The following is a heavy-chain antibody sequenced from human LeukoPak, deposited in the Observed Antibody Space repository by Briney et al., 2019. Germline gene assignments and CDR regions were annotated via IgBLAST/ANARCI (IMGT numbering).Heavy chain of an antibody. D-gene: IGHD1-14*01. CDR3: AKSRSGSANRALQIFDN. CDR2: ISPGGGTT. V-gene: IGHV3-23*01. J-gene: IGHJ4*02. Sequence: GGSLRLSCAVSGFAFGSEAMSWVRQSPARGLEWVASISPGGGTTYYADYVKGRFTISRDNSNNSLFVQMNSLRAEDTAVYFCAKSRSGSANRALQIFDNWGQGTLVTVSS. CDR1: GFAFGSEA.